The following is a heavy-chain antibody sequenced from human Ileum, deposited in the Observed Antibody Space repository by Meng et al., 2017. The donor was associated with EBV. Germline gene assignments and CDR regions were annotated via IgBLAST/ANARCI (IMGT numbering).Heavy chain of an antibody. D-gene: IGHD5-24*01. CDR1: GYTFTNYD. V-gene: IGHV1-8*01. J-gene: IGHJ4*02. CDR2: MNPKTGTA. Sequence: QVRLVQAGAEVKKPGASLKVSCKASGYTFTNYDISWVRQATGQGLEWMGWMNPKTGTAHYAQKFQGRVSMTRDTSITTAYMELSSLTSEDTAVYYCVRTLERGDYWGQGTLVTVSS. CDR3: VRTLERGDY.